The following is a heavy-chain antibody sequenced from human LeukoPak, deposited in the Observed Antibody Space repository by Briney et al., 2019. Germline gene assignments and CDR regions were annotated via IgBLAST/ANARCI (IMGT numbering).Heavy chain of an antibody. V-gene: IGHV4-4*02. CDR1: GGSISSNNW. J-gene: IGHJ4*02. D-gene: IGHD2-2*01. CDR2: IYHSGST. Sequence: SETLSLTCAVSGGSISSNNWWSWVRQPPGKGLEWIGEIYHSGSTNYNPSLKSRVTISVDTSKNQFSLKLSSVTAADTAVYYCARGRRFNIVVVPAAMFFNWGQGTLVTVSS. CDR3: ARGRRFNIVVVPAAMFFN.